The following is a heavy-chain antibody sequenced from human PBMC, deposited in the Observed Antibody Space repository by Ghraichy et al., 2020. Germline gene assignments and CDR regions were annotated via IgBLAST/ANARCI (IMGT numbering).Heavy chain of an antibody. D-gene: IGHD2-2*01. Sequence: GGSLRLSCAASGFTFSSYGMHWVRQAPGKGLEWVAVISYDGSNKYYADSVKGRFTISRDNSKNTLYLQMNSLRAEDTAVYYCAKDLDCSSTSCYVGFDYWGQGTLVTVSS. J-gene: IGHJ4*02. CDR3: AKDLDCSSTSCYVGFDY. CDR2: ISYDGSNK. CDR1: GFTFSSYG. V-gene: IGHV3-30*18.